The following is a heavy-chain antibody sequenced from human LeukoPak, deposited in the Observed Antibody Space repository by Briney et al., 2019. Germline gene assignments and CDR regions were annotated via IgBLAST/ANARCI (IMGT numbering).Heavy chain of an antibody. CDR1: GYTFTSYG. CDR3: ARKGTYYYDSSGYYDAFDI. D-gene: IGHD3-22*01. V-gene: IGHV1-18*01. Sequence: ASVKVSCKASGYTFTSYGISWVRQAPGQGLEWMGWISAYNGNTNYAQKLQGRVTMTTDTSTSTAYMELSSLRSEDTAVYYCARKGTYYYDSSGYYDAFDIWGQGTMVTVSS. J-gene: IGHJ3*02. CDR2: ISAYNGNT.